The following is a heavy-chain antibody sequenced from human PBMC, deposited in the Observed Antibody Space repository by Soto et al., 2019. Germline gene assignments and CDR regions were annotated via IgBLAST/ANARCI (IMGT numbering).Heavy chain of an antibody. CDR2: IIPIFGTA. J-gene: IGHJ6*02. CDR1: GCTFSSYA. CDR3: ARDCFSSSCYYYYGMDV. Sequence: ASVKVSCKSSGCTFSSYAISWVRQAPGQGLEWMGGIIPIFGTANYAQKFQGRVTITADESTSTAYMELSSLRSEDTAVYYCARDCFSSSCYYYYGMDVWGQGTTVTVSS. D-gene: IGHD6-6*01. V-gene: IGHV1-69*13.